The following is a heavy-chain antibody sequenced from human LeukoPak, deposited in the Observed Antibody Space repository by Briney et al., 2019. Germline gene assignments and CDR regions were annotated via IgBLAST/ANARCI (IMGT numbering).Heavy chain of an antibody. Sequence: GGSLRLSCAASGFTFDDYAMHWVRQAPGKGLEWVSGISWNSGSIGYADSVKGRFTISRDNAKNSLYLQMNSLRAEDTALYYCAKDIGCSSTSCRYYYYYYGMDGWGQGTTVTVSS. CDR3: AKDIGCSSTSCRYYYYYYGMDG. J-gene: IGHJ6*02. CDR1: GFTFDDYA. V-gene: IGHV3-9*01. CDR2: ISWNSGSI. D-gene: IGHD2-2*01.